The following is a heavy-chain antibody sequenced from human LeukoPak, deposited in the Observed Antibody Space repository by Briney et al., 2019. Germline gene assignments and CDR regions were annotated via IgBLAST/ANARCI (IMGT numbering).Heavy chain of an antibody. V-gene: IGHV3-23*01. D-gene: IGHD2-8*01. CDR1: GFTLSSYE. J-gene: IGHJ6*03. CDR2: IDYSGGET. Sequence: AGGSLRLSCTASGFTLSSYEMSWIRQAPGKGLEWVSSIDYSGGETHYADSVKGRFTISRDNSKNTLYLQLSSLRSEDTAVYYCARGLYDSQKYYYYMDVWGKGTTVTVSS. CDR3: ARGLYDSQKYYYYMDV.